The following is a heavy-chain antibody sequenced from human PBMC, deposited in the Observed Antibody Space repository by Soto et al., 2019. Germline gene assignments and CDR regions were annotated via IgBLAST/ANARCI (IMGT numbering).Heavy chain of an antibody. CDR3: ARDKDRLQLGGNYYFILDV. CDR1: GGTFRTSA. CDR2: IMPVFRRP. J-gene: IGHJ6*02. D-gene: IGHD1-1*01. Sequence: QVPLVQSGAEVKKPGSSVKVSCKASGGTFRTSAISWVRQAPGQGLEWVGGIMPVFRRPKYAQNFQDRGTITADESTRTADMELNSLRSDDTAVYYCARDKDRLQLGGNYYFILDVWGQGTAVTVSS. V-gene: IGHV1-69*12.